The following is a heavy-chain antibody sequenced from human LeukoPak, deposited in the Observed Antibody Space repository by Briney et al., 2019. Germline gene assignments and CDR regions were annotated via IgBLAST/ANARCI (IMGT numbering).Heavy chain of an antibody. V-gene: IGHV4-30-2*01. D-gene: IGHD3-16*02. CDR3: ARGSRRLGELSLYALDAFDI. CDR2: IYHSGST. Sequence: SETLSLTCTVSGGSISSGGYSWSWIRQPPGKGLEWIVYIYHSGSTYYNPSLKSRVTISVDRSKNQFSLKLSSVTAADTAVYYCARGSRRLGELSLYALDAFDIWGQGTMVTVSS. CDR1: GGSISSGGYS. J-gene: IGHJ3*02.